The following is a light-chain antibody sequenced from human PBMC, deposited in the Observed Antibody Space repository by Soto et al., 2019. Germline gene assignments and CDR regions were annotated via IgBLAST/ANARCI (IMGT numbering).Light chain of an antibody. CDR2: KAS. Sequence: DIQMPQSPSTLPASVGDRVTITCRASQSISSWLAWYQQKPGKAPKLLIYKASSLESGVPSRFSGSGSGTEFTLTISSLQPDDFATYYCQQYNSYWTFGQGTKV. CDR3: QQYNSYWT. V-gene: IGKV1-5*03. CDR1: QSISSW. J-gene: IGKJ1*01.